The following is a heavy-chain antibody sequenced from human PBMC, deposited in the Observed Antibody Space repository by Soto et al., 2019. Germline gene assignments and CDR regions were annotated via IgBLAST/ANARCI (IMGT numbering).Heavy chain of an antibody. CDR1: GGSITDYS. CDR2: IFSSGST. Sequence: SETLSLTCTVSGGSITDYSWVWIRQPAGKGLEWIGRIFSSGSTNYNPSLKGRITMSLDTSKNQFSLKLNSATATDTAVYICARDQGVVVTADNWFDPWGQGILVTVSS. CDR3: ARDQGVVVTADNWFDP. D-gene: IGHD2-21*02. V-gene: IGHV4-4*07. J-gene: IGHJ5*02.